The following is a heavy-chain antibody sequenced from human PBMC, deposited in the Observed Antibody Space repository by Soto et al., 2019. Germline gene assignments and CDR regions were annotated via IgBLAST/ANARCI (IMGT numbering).Heavy chain of an antibody. CDR3: ARDWESTVSTWSFGAF. V-gene: IGHV1-69*08. CDR2: IIPFLGVT. D-gene: IGHD3-10*01. J-gene: IGHJ4*02. Sequence: QVQLVQSGAEVKKPGSSVKVSCKASGGTFSPDTVNWVRQAPGQGLEWMGRIIPFLGVTNYAQKFQARVTLTADTSTTTAYMELSGLRFEDTAVYYCARDWESTVSTWSFGAFWGRGTLVTVS. CDR1: GGTFSPDT.